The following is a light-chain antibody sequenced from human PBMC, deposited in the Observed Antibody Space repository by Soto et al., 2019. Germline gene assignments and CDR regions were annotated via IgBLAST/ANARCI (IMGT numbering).Light chain of an antibody. J-gene: IGKJ1*01. V-gene: IGKV4-1*01. Sequence: DIVMTQSPDSLAVSLGERATINCKSSQSVLYSSNNKNYLAWYQQKPGQPPKLLIYWASTREFGVPDRFRGRGSGTDFTLPISRLQAEQGAVYYCQQYYSTWPFGQGTKVEIK. CDR3: QQYYSTWP. CDR1: QSVLYSSNNKNY. CDR2: WAS.